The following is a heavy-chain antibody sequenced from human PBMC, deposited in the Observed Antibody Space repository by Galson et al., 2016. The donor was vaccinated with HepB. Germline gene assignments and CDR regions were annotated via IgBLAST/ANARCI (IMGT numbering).Heavy chain of an antibody. J-gene: IGHJ4*02. CDR1: GYTFTRCW. CDR3: ARRDTYYSGSANPGLDY. CDR2: IDPSDSHT. V-gene: IGHV5-10-1*01. D-gene: IGHD3-10*01. Sequence: QSGAEVKKPGESLRISCQGSGYTFTRCWISWVRQRPGEGLEWMGTIDPSDSHTKYSPSFQGNVTLSVDKSISIAYLQWSSLKASDTAVYYCARRDTYYSGSANPGLDYWGQGTLVIVSS.